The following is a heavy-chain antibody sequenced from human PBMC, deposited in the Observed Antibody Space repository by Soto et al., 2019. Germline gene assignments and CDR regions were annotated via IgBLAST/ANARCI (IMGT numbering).Heavy chain of an antibody. CDR1: GFTFSSYA. CDR3: ATDHGYVWVRYFDY. Sequence: EVQLLESGGGLVQPGGSLRLSCAASGFTFSSYAMSWVRQAPGKGLEWLSAISGSGGSTYYADSVKGRFTICRDNSKNTLSLQLNSLRAQDTSVYYCATDHGYVWVRYFDYWGQGTLVTVS. CDR2: ISGSGGST. J-gene: IGHJ4*02. V-gene: IGHV3-23*01. D-gene: IGHD3-16*01.